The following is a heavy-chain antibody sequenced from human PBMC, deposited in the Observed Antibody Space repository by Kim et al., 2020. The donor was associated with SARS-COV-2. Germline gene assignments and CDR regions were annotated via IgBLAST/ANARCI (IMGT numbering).Heavy chain of an antibody. CDR3: ARTSSHTPYYFDY. Sequence: GGSLRLSCAASGFTFSSYAMHWVRQAPGKGLEWVAVISYDGSNKYYADSVKGRFTISRDNSKNTLYLQMNSLRAEDTAVYYCARTSSHTPYYFDYWGQGT. V-gene: IGHV3-30*04. J-gene: IGHJ4*02. CDR1: GFTFSSYA. CDR2: ISYDGSNK. D-gene: IGHD6-13*01.